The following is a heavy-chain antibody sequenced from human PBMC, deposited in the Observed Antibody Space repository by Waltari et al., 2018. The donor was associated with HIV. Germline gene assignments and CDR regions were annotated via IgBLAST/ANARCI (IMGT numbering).Heavy chain of an antibody. CDR1: GYTFSSYG. Sequence: QVQLVQSGPEVKKPGASVMVSCKASGYTFSSYGISWVRQAPGQGLEWMGWISTYNGNTNYAQNLQGRVTMTTDTSTSTAYMELRSLRSDDTAVYYCARGGSYGYGYYYGMDVWGQGTTVTVSS. V-gene: IGHV1-18*01. CDR3: ARGGSYGYGYYYGMDV. D-gene: IGHD3-16*01. CDR2: ISTYNGNT. J-gene: IGHJ6*02.